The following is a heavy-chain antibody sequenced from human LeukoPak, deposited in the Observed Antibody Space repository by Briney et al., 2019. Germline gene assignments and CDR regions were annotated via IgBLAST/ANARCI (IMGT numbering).Heavy chain of an antibody. Sequence: SGGSLRLSCAASGFTFSGHWMSWVRQAPGKGLEWVANINQGGSDKYYVDSVKGRFTISRDNANNLLYLQMNSLGGEDTAVYYCTRDRSRAEDDWGQGTLVTVSS. CDR1: GFTFSGHW. V-gene: IGHV3-7*01. D-gene: IGHD1-14*01. J-gene: IGHJ4*02. CDR3: TRDRSRAEDD. CDR2: INQGGSDK.